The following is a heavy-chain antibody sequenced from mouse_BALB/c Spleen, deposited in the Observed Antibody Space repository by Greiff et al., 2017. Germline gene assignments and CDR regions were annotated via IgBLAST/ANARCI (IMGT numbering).Heavy chain of an antibody. D-gene: IGHD1-1*01. Sequence: VKVVESGPQLVRPGASVKISCKASGYSFTSYWMHWVKQRPGQGLEWIGMIDPSDSETRLNQKFKDKATLTVDKSSSTAYMQLSSPTSEDSAVYYCARNYGSRRAWFAYWGQGTLVTVSA. V-gene: IGHV1S126*01. CDR2: IDPSDSET. J-gene: IGHJ3*01. CDR3: ARNYGSRRAWFAY. CDR1: GYSFTSYW.